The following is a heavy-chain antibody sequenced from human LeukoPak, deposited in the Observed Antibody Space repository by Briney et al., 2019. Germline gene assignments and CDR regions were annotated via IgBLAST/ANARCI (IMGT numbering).Heavy chain of an antibody. D-gene: IGHD3-10*01. CDR3: AREKRGAFDI. CDR2: ISSSSSYI. CDR1: GFTFSSYS. J-gene: IGHJ3*02. Sequence: GGSLRLSCAASGFTFSSYSMNWVRQAPGKGLEWVSSISSSSSYIYYADSVKGRFTISRDNAKNSLYLQMNSLRAEDTAVYYCAREKRGAFDIWGQGQWSPSLQ. V-gene: IGHV3-21*01.